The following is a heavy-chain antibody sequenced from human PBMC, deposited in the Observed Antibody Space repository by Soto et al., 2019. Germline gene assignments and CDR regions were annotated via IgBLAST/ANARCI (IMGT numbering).Heavy chain of an antibody. D-gene: IGHD3-3*01. V-gene: IGHV1-69*13. CDR3: ASTGPPGVGWSGYYSPWFDP. Sequence: ASVKVSCKASGGTFSSYAISWVRQAPGQGLEWMGGIIPIFGTANYAQKFQGRVTITADESTSTAYMELSSLRSEDTAVYYCASTGPPGVGWSGYYSPWFDPWGQGTLVTVSS. J-gene: IGHJ5*02. CDR2: IIPIFGTA. CDR1: GGTFSSYA.